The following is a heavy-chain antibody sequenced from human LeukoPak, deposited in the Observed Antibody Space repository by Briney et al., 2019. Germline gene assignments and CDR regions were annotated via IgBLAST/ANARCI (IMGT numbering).Heavy chain of an antibody. CDR1: GDSISSGGYS. CDR3: ARGISSGWYGGWFDP. Sequence: SETLSLTCAVSGDSISSGGYSWSWIRQTPGKGLEWIAYIHDSGSTYNNPSLKSRLSISIDTSKNQFSLKLNSVTAADTAVYYCARGISSGWYGGWFDPWGQGTLVTVSS. CDR2: IHDSGST. D-gene: IGHD6-19*01. V-gene: IGHV4-30-4*07. J-gene: IGHJ5*02.